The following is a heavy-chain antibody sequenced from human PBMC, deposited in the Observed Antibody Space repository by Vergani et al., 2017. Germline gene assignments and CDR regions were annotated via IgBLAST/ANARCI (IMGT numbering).Heavy chain of an antibody. Sequence: EVQLLESGGGLVQPGGSLSLSCAASGFTFSSYAMSWVRQAPGKGLEWVSAISGSGGSTYYADSVKGRLTLSRDNSKNTLYLQINSLRAQDTAVYYGATERSWSYYAAPFAYWGQGTLVTVSS. J-gene: IGHJ4*02. CDR3: ATERSWSYYAAPFAY. CDR2: ISGSGGST. CDR1: GFTFSSYA. D-gene: IGHD1-26*01. V-gene: IGHV3-23*01.